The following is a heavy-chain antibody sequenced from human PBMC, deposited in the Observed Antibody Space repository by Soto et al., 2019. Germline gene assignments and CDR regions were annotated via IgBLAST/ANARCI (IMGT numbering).Heavy chain of an antibody. CDR2: TSFDGSNQ. V-gene: IGHV3-30-3*01. J-gene: IGHJ5*02. CDR1: GFTFRAYV. D-gene: IGHD3-10*01. CDR3: ARERESESQHWFDP. Sequence: QVRLVESGGGVVQPGRSLRLSCAASGFTFRAYVMHWVRQAPGKGLEWVAVTSFDGSNQYYADSVKGRFSISRDNSKNLLYLQMNSLRVDDTAMYYCARERESESQHWFDPWGQGTLVTVSS.